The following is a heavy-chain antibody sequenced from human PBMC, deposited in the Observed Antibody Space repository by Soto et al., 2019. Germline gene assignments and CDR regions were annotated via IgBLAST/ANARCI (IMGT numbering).Heavy chain of an antibody. CDR1: GFTFSTYA. J-gene: IGHJ4*02. V-gene: IGHV3-23*01. CDR2: ITGSADST. Sequence: GESLRLSCAVSGFTFSTYALAWVRQAPGKGLEWVSTITGSADSTYYADSVKGRFTISRDNSKNTLYLQMNSLRAEDTALYYCAKVTDWGQGTLVTVSS. CDR3: AKVTD.